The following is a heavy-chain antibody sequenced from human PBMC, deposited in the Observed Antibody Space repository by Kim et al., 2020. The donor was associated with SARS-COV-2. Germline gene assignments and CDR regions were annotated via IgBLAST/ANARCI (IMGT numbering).Heavy chain of an antibody. V-gene: IGHV3-48*04. D-gene: IGHD6-13*01. CDR3: TRPPLYSSSWLLDY. J-gene: IGHJ4*02. Sequence: GGSLRLSCAASGFTFSDYTMNWVRQAPGKGLEWVSFISSSSTTIYYADSVKGRFTISRDNAKNSLFLQMNSLRAEDTAVYYCTRPPLYSSSWLLDYWGQGTRVTVSS. CDR1: GFTFSDYT. CDR2: ISSSSTTI.